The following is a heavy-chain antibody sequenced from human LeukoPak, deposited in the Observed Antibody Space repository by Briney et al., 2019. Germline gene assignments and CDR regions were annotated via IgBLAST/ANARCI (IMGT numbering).Heavy chain of an antibody. J-gene: IGHJ4*02. Sequence: GGSLRLSCAASGFTFSNYAVHWVRQAPGKGLEWVAVISFDGSNKYYADSVKGRSTISRDNSKNTLYLQMNSLRAEDTAVYYCARGNYYDSAYYFDYWGQGTLVTVSS. V-gene: IGHV3-30-3*01. CDR1: GFTFSNYA. CDR3: ARGNYYDSAYYFDY. D-gene: IGHD3-22*01. CDR2: ISFDGSNK.